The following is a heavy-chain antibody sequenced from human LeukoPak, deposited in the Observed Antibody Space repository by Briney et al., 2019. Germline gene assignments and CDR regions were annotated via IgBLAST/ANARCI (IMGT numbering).Heavy chain of an antibody. J-gene: IGHJ4*02. V-gene: IGHV3-72*01. CDR3: VRVGSVAGSDYLDY. CDR1: GFTFSDHF. Sequence: GGSLSLSCAVSGFTFSDHFLDWVRQAPGKGLEWVGRSRNKAKSYTTEYAASVKGRFTISRDDSKNSLYLQMDSLKTEDTAVYYCVRVGSVAGSDYLDYWGQGTLVTISS. CDR2: SRNKAKSYTT. D-gene: IGHD6-19*01.